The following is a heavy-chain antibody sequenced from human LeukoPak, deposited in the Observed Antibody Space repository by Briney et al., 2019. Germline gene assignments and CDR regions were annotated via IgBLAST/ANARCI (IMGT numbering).Heavy chain of an antibody. V-gene: IGHV3-7*01. J-gene: IGHJ4*02. D-gene: IGHD2-2*01. CDR2: IKQDGSEK. Sequence: GGSLRLSCAASGFTFSSYWMSWVRQAPGKGLEWVANIKQDGSEKYYVDSVKGRFTISRDNAKNSLYLQMNSLRAEDTAVYYCARDFRSSPRSRLDYWGQGTLVTVSS. CDR1: GFTFSSYW. CDR3: ARDFRSSPRSRLDY.